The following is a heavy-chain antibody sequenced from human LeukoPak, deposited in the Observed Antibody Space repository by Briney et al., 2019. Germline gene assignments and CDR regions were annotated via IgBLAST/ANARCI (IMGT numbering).Heavy chain of an antibody. D-gene: IGHD3-16*01. V-gene: IGHV1-2*06. CDR3: AGDHDYEGLKGNY. Sequence: GASVKVSCKPSGYTFTDFYIHWVRQAPGQGLEYMGRINTHNGGTVYALQFQGRLSMTRDTSISTAYMELQSLRSEDTAVYYCAGDHDYEGLKGNYWGQGTLVTVSS. CDR1: GYTFTDFY. J-gene: IGHJ4*02. CDR2: INTHNGGT.